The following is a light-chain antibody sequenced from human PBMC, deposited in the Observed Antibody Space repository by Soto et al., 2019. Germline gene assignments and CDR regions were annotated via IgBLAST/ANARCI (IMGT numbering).Light chain of an antibody. CDR3: QQSYSAPGT. V-gene: IGKV1-39*01. CDR2: AAS. Sequence: DIQMTQSPSSLSASVRDRVTITCRASQSIATYLNWYQQKPGKAPKLLIFAASSLQSGVPSRYSGSGSGTEFTLTISSLQPEDFVTYYCQQSYSAPGTFGPGTKVDIK. CDR1: QSIATY. J-gene: IGKJ3*01.